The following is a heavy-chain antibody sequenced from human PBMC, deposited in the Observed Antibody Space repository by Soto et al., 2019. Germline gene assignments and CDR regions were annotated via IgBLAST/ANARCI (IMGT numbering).Heavy chain of an antibody. D-gene: IGHD4-17*01. J-gene: IGHJ6*02. CDR2: IYYNGSP. CDR1: GGSIISGGYY. CDR3: ARAGTVTRIFSSYYYGMDV. V-gene: IGHV4-31*03. Sequence: PSETLSLTCTVSGGSIISGGYYWSWIRQHPGKGLEWIGYIYYNGSPYYNPSLKSRVTISLDTSKNQFSMNLRSETAADTAVYYCARAGTVTRIFSSYYYGMDVWGQGTTVTVSS.